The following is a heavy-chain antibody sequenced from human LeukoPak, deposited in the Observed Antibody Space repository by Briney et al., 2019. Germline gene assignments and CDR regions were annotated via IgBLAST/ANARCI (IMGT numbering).Heavy chain of an antibody. Sequence: SETLSLTCTVSGGSVSSGSYYWSWIRQPPGKGLEWIGYIYYGGSTNYNPSLKSRVTISVDMSKNQFSLKLSSVTAADTAVYYCASFGYSSGWSIDYWGQGSLVTVSS. V-gene: IGHV4-61*01. D-gene: IGHD6-19*01. CDR1: GGSVSSGSYY. CDR3: ASFGYSSGWSIDY. J-gene: IGHJ4*02. CDR2: IYYGGST.